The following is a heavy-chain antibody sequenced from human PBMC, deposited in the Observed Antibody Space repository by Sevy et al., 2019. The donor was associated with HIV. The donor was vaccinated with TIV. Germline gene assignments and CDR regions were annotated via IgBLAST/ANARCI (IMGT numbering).Heavy chain of an antibody. CDR2: TRDKANSYTT. D-gene: IGHD1-26*01. V-gene: IGHV3-72*01. J-gene: IGHJ6*02. CDR3: TRDLLYGMDV. Sequence: GGSLRLSCAASGFTFSDHYMDWVRQAPGKGLGWVGRTRDKANSYTTEYAASVKGRFTISRDDSKNSLYLQMNSLKTEDTAVYYCTRDLLYGMDVWGQGTTVTVSS. CDR1: GFTFSDHY.